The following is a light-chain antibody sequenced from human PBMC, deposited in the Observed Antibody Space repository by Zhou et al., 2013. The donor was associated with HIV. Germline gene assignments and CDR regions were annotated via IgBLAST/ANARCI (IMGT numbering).Light chain of an antibody. CDR2: GVS. CDR3: QQYNNWCT. Sequence: EIVMTQSPATLSVSPGERATLSCRASQSVNNNVAWYQQKPGQAPRLLIYGVSTRATAVPDRFSGSGSGTEFTLTISSLEPEDFAIYYCQQYNNWCTFGQGTRLDI. J-gene: IGKJ5*01. V-gene: IGKV3-15*01. CDR1: QSVNNN.